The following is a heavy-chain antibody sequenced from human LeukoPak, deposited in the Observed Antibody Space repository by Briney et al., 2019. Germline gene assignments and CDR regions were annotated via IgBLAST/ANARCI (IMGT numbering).Heavy chain of an antibody. CDR3: ANFLAARNGL. CDR2: ISGDGGST. Sequence: GGSLRLSCAASGFTFDDYAMHWVRQAPGKGLEWVSLISGDGGSTYYADSVKGRFTISRDNSKNSLYLQMNSLRTEDTALYYCANFLAARNGLWGQGTLVTVSS. V-gene: IGHV3-43*02. D-gene: IGHD1-14*01. J-gene: IGHJ4*02. CDR1: GFTFDDYA.